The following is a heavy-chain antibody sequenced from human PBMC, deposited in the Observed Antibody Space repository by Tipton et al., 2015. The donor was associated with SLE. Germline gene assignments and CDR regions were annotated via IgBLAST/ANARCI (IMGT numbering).Heavy chain of an antibody. J-gene: IGHJ3*02. D-gene: IGHD3-16*01. CDR1: GASISRHY. CDR2: IFHSGGT. Sequence: TLSLTCTVSGASISRHYWTWIRQPPGKGLEWIGDIFHSGGTNYNPSLKSRLTISVDTSKNQFSLKLSSVTAADTAVYYCAREGERMMDAFDIWGQGTMVTVSS. CDR3: AREGERMMDAFDI. V-gene: IGHV4-59*11.